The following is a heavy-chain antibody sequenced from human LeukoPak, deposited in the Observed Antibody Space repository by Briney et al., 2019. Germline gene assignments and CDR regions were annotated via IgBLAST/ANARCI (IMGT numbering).Heavy chain of an antibody. D-gene: IGHD3-10*01. CDR2: ISSNSLHI. V-gene: IGHV3-21*01. CDR3: VGPDSQFDC. CDR1: GFTFSDQS. J-gene: IGHJ4*02. Sequence: PGGSLRLSCAASGFTFSDQSMNWVRQAPGKGLEWVSSISSNSLHIFYADSVKGQFTISRDNAKNSLYLQMNNLRAEDTAVYYCVGPDSQFDCWGQGTLVTVSS.